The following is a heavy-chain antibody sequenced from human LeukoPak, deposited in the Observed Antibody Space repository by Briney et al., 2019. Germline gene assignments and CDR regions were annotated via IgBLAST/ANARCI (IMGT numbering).Heavy chain of an antibody. J-gene: IGHJ4*02. CDR1: GFTFSSYA. D-gene: IGHD1-26*01. V-gene: IGHV3-23*01. CDR3: AKDRTSGSYRYFDY. Sequence: GGSLRLSCAASGFTFSSYAMSWVRQAPGKGLEWVSAISGSGGSTYYADSVKGRFTISRDNSKDTLYLQMNSLRAEDTAVYYCAKDRTSGSYRYFDYWGQGTLVTVSS. CDR2: ISGSGGST.